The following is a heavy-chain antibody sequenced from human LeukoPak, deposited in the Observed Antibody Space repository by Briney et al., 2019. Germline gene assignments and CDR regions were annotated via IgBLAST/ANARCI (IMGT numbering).Heavy chain of an antibody. V-gene: IGHV5-51*01. J-gene: IGHJ3*02. Sequence: GESLKISCKGSGYRFSNYWIGWVRQMPGKGLEWMGIISPADSDTRYSPSFQGQVTISADRSVSTAYLQWSSLKASDTAMYYCARHRSSSSLGAFDIWGQGTMVTVSS. CDR3: ARHRSSSSLGAFDI. D-gene: IGHD6-6*01. CDR2: ISPADSDT. CDR1: GYRFSNYW.